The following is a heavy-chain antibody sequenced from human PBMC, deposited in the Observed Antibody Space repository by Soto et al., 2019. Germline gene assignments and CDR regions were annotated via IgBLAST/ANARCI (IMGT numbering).Heavy chain of an antibody. J-gene: IGHJ4*01. CDR3: ARGPLVVLNYFES. CDR1: GYTFTSYD. V-gene: IGHV1-69*04. CDR2: IFPLTDIP. Sequence: VASVKVSCKASGYTFTSYDINWVRQAPGQGLEWMGSIFPLTDIPDYAQNFQARLTISADKSTSTAYMELSSLTSDDTAMYFCARGPLVVLNYFESWG.